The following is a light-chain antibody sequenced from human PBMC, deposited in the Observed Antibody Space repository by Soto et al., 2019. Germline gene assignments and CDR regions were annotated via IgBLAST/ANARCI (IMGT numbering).Light chain of an antibody. CDR3: CSHAGSFTWV. V-gene: IGLV2-23*02. CDR1: SSDIGRYNL. CDR2: EVT. Sequence: QSALTQPASVSGSPGQSITISCTGTSSDIGRYNLVSWYQQHPGKAPKVMIYEVTKRPSGVSDRFSGSKSGNTASLTISGLQAEDEADYYCCSHAGSFTWVFGGGTKVTVL. J-gene: IGLJ3*02.